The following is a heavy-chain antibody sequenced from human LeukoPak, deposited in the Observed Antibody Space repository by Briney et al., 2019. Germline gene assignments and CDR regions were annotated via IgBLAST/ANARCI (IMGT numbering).Heavy chain of an antibody. Sequence: GGSLRLSCAASGFTFSSYWMSWVLQAPGKGLEWVANIKQDGSEKYYMDSVKGRFTISRDNAKNSLYLQMNSLRAEDTAVYYCARDGGSYGSNDAFDIWGQGTMVTVSS. D-gene: IGHD1-26*01. CDR2: IKQDGSEK. J-gene: IGHJ3*02. V-gene: IGHV3-7*01. CDR1: GFTFSSYW. CDR3: ARDGGSYGSNDAFDI.